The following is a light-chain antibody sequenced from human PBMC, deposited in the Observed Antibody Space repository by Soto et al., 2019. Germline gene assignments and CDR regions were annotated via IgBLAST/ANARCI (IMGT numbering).Light chain of an antibody. V-gene: IGKV3-20*01. Sequence: EIVVSQSAGTLSLSPGERATLSCRASQSVSNNYLTWYQQKPGQAPRLLIYGASSRATGIPDRFSGYGSGTDFTLTISRLEPEDFAVYYCLQYGSSPRTFGQGTKVDIK. CDR2: GAS. J-gene: IGKJ1*01. CDR1: QSVSNNY. CDR3: LQYGSSPRT.